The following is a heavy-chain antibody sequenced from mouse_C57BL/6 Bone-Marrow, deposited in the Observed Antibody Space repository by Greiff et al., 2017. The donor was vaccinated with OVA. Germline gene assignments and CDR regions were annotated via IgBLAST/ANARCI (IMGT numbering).Heavy chain of an antibody. CDR3: ARHSKYFDV. D-gene: IGHD2-5*01. J-gene: IGHJ1*03. CDR2: IDPSDSYT. V-gene: IGHV1-69*01. Sequence: QVQLQQPGAELVMPGASVKLSCKASGYTFTSYWMHWVKQRPGQGLEWIGGIDPSDSYTNYNQKFKGKSTLTVDKSSSTAYMQLSSLTSEDSAVYDCARHSKYFDVWGTGTTVTVSS. CDR1: GYTFTSYW.